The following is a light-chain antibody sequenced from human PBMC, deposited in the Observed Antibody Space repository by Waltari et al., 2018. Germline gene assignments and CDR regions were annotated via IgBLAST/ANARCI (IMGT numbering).Light chain of an antibody. CDR1: PSVLYSSNNKNY. Sequence: IVMTQSPDSLAVSLGERASINCKSSPSVLYSSNNKNYLAWYQQKPGQPPKLLISWASTRESGVPDRFSGSGSGTDFTLTISSLQAEDVAVYYCQQYYSPPITFGQGTRLDIK. CDR2: WAS. V-gene: IGKV4-1*01. J-gene: IGKJ5*01. CDR3: QQYYSPPIT.